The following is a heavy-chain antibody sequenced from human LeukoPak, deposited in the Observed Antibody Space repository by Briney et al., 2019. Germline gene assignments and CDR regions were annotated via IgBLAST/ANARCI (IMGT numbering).Heavy chain of an antibody. J-gene: IGHJ4*02. CDR3: TRYGVAGTIWFDY. CDR2: IRTKAYGGTT. CDR1: GFTFGDYT. V-gene: IGHV3-49*04. D-gene: IGHD6-19*01. Sequence: GGSLRLSCTGSGFTFGDYTMTWVRQAPGKGLEWVGFIRTKAYGGTTEYAASVKGRFTISRDGSKSIAYLQMNSLKTEDTAVYYCTRYGVAGTIWFDYWGQGTLVTVSS.